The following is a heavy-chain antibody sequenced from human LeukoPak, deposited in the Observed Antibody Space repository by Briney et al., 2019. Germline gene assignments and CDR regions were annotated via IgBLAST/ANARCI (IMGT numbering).Heavy chain of an antibody. Sequence: PSQTLSLTCAISGDSVSSNSATWDWIRQSPSRGLEWLGRTWCRSNWYNDSAESVRSRITIIPDTSKKQFSLQLHSVTPEDTAVYYCARSTEYFDYWGQGTLVTVSS. J-gene: IGHJ4*02. D-gene: IGHD1-1*01. CDR1: GDSVSSNSAT. CDR3: ARSTEYFDY. V-gene: IGHV6-1*01. CDR2: TWCRSNWYN.